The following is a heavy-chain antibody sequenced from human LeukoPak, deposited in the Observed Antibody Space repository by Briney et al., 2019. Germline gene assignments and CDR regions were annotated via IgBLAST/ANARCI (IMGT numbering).Heavy chain of an antibody. J-gene: IGHJ4*02. D-gene: IGHD2-21*02. CDR3: ARAPLQRYCGGDCYPGGAFDY. CDR1: GYSISSGYY. V-gene: IGHV4-38-2*02. CDR2: IYHSGST. Sequence: KASETLSLTCTVSGYSISSGYYGGWIRQPPGEGLEWIGSIYHSGSTYYNPCLKSRVTISVDTSKNHFSLKLSSVTAADTAVYYCARAPLQRYCGGDCYPGGAFDYWGQGTLVAVSS.